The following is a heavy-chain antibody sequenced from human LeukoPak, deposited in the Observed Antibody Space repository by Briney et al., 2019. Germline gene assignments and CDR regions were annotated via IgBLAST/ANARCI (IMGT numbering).Heavy chain of an antibody. V-gene: IGHV1-69*06. J-gene: IGHJ6*03. Sequence: GASVKVSCKASGGTLSSYAISWVRQAPGQGLEWMGGIIPIFGTANYAQKFQGRVTITADKSTSTAYMELSSLRSEDTAVYYCARDDTMVRGVITDYYYYYMDVWGKGTTVTVSS. CDR1: GGTLSSYA. CDR3: ARDDTMVRGVITDYYYYYMDV. D-gene: IGHD3-10*01. CDR2: IIPIFGTA.